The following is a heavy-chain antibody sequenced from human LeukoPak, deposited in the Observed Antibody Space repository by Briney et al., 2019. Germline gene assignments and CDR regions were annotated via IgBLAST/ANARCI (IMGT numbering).Heavy chain of an antibody. Sequence: GGSLRLSCAASGFTFSSYSMNWVRQAPGKGREWVSSISSSSSYIYYADSVKGRFTISRDNAKNSLYLQMNSLRAEDTAVYYCARVYCSSTSCRVGYYFDYWGQGTLVTVSS. CDR2: ISSSSSYI. CDR3: ARVYCSSTSCRVGYYFDY. V-gene: IGHV3-21*01. J-gene: IGHJ4*02. CDR1: GFTFSSYS. D-gene: IGHD2-2*01.